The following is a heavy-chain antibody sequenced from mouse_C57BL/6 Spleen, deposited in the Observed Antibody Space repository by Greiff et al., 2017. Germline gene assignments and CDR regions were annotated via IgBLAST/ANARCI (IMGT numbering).Heavy chain of an antibody. CDR3: ASGGHYGNYLDY. CDR1: GYTFTSYW. Sequence: QVQLQQPGAELVRPGSSVKLSCKASGYTFTSYWMHWVKQRPIQGLEWIGNIDPSDSETHYNQKFKDKATLTVDKSSSTAYMQLSSLTSEDSAVYYCASGGHYGNYLDYWGQGTTLTVSS. CDR2: IDPSDSET. V-gene: IGHV1-52*01. J-gene: IGHJ2*01. D-gene: IGHD2-1*01.